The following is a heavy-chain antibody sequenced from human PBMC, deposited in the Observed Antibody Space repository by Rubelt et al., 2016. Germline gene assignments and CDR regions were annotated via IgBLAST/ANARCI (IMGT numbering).Heavy chain of an antibody. J-gene: IGHJ4*02. CDR1: GFTFSSYA. CDR2: ISYDGRNK. D-gene: IGHD1-1*01. V-gene: IGHV3-30*04. CDR3: ARGANWNAHFDY. Sequence: QVQLVESGGGVVQPGRSLRLSCAASGFTFSSYAMHWVRQAPGKGLEWVAVISYDGRNKYYADSGKGRFTISRDNSKNTLYLQMNSLRAEDTAVYYCARGANWNAHFDYWGQGTLVTVSS.